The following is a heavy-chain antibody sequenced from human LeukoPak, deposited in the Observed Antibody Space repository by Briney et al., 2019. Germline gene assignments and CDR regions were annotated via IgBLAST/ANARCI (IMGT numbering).Heavy chain of an antibody. V-gene: IGHV3-21*01. J-gene: IGHJ3*02. CDR2: ISSSSYI. Sequence: GGSLRLSCAASGFTFSSYSMNWVRQAPGKGLEWVSSISSSSYIYYADSVKGRFTISRDNAKNSLYLQMNSLRAEDTAVYYCARVDSLEMATIEGAFDIWGQGTMVTVSS. D-gene: IGHD5-24*01. CDR3: ARVDSLEMATIEGAFDI. CDR1: GFTFSSYS.